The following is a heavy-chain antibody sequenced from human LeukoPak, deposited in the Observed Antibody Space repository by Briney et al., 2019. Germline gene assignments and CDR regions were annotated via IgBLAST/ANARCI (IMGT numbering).Heavy chain of an antibody. CDR3: ARDQYGSGDGYYMDL. CDR1: GFTFSSYD. D-gene: IGHD3-10*01. CDR2: ISSSGITI. V-gene: IGHV3-48*03. Sequence: GGSLRLSCAASGFTFSSYDMNWVRQAPGKGLEWVSYISSSGITIFYANSVKGRFTISRDNAKNSLYLQMNSLRSEDTALYYCARDQYGSGDGYYMDLWGKGTTVTISS. J-gene: IGHJ6*03.